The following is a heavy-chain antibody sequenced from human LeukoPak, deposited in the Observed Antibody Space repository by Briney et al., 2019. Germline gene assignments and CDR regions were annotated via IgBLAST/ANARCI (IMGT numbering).Heavy chain of an antibody. CDR3: TKGDGGYYPIDN. CDR1: GFTFSKDG. J-gene: IGHJ4*02. D-gene: IGHD1-26*01. CDR2: VNDNGAIT. V-gene: IGHV3-23*01. Sequence: GGSLRLSCAASGFTFSKDGMSWVRQAPGKGLEWVSTVNDNGAITHYADSVKGRFTISRDNSRNTLLLEMNSLRVDDTALYYCTKGDGGYYPIDNWGQGTLVIVSS.